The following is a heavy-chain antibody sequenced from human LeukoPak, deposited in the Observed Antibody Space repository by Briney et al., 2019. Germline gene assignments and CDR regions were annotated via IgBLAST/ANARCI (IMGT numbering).Heavy chain of an antibody. CDR1: GFTFSSYA. CDR2: ISGSGGST. V-gene: IGHV3-23*01. CDR3: AKDLEYSYGYFDY. Sequence: GGSLRLSCAASGFTFSSYAMSWVRQAPGKGLEWVSAISGSGGSTYYADSVKGRFTISIDNSKNPLYLQMNSMRAEDTAVYYCAKDLEYSYGYFDYWGQGTLVTVSS. D-gene: IGHD5-18*01. J-gene: IGHJ4*02.